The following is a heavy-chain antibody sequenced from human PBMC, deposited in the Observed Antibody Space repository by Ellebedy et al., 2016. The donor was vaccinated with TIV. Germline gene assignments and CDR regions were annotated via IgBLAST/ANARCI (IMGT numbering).Heavy chain of an antibody. V-gene: IGHV3-30*04. Sequence: GESLKISXAASGFTFSSYAMHWVRQAPGKGLEWVAVISYDGSNKYYADSVKGRFTISRDNSKNTLYLQMNSLRAEDTAVYYCARDETHGNDAFDIWGQGTMVTVSS. CDR1: GFTFSSYA. CDR3: ARDETHGNDAFDI. D-gene: IGHD1-14*01. J-gene: IGHJ3*02. CDR2: ISYDGSNK.